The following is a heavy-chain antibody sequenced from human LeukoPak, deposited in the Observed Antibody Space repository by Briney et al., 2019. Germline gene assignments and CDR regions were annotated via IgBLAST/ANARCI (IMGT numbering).Heavy chain of an antibody. V-gene: IGHV3-23*01. J-gene: IGHJ4*02. CDR2: FSRGDSTT. CDR3: VPGLGYCSSTNCPFTN. D-gene: IGHD2-2*01. Sequence: GGSLRLSCAASGFTFSNYAMNWVRQAPGKGLEWVSGFSRGDSTTYYTDSVKGRFTISRDNSKNTLYLQLNNLRVEDTAIYYRVPGLGYCSSTNCPFTNWGQGTLVTVSS. CDR1: GFTFSNYA.